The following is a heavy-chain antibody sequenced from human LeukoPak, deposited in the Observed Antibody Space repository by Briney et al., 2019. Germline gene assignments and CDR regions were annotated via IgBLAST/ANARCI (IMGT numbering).Heavy chain of an antibody. Sequence: ASVKVPCKASGYTFTGYYMHWVRQAPGQGLEWMGWINPNSGGTNYAQKFQGRVTMTRDTSISTAYMELSRLRSDDTAVYYCALSITIFGVVIYWGQGTLVTVSS. V-gene: IGHV1-2*02. CDR3: ALSITIFGVVIY. CDR2: INPNSGGT. D-gene: IGHD3-3*01. J-gene: IGHJ4*02. CDR1: GYTFTGYY.